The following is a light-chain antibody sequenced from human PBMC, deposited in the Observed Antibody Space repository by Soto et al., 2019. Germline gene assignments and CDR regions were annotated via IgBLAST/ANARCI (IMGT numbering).Light chain of an antibody. V-gene: IGKV1-39*01. J-gene: IGKJ1*01. CDR1: ESIARF. CDR2: AAS. CDR3: QQSYSNPRT. Sequence: DIQMTQSPSSLSASVGDRVTITCRASESIARFLNWYQQRQGKAPNLLISAASSLQSGVPSRFSGSGSGTDFTLTISSLQPEDFATYYCQQSYSNPRTFGQGTKVEIK.